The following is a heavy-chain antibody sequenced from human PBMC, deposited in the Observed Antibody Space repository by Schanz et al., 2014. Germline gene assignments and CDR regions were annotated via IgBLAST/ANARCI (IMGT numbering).Heavy chain of an antibody. D-gene: IGHD3-16*01. CDR2: INSDGRST. CDR3: ARDYAGFDC. J-gene: IGHJ4*02. V-gene: IGHV3-74*01. CDR1: GFTFNDYW. Sequence: EVQLVESGGGLVQPGGSLRLSCAASGFTFNDYWMHWVRQAPGKGLVWVSRINSDGRSTNYADSVKGRFSISRDNARNTLHLQMDSLRAEDTAVYYCARDYAGFDCWGQGTLVTVSS.